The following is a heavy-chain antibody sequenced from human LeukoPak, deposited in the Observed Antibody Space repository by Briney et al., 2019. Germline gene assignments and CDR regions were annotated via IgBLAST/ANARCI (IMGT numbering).Heavy chain of an antibody. Sequence: GGSLRLSCAASGFTFSSYGMHWVRQAPGKGLEWVAFIRYDGSNKYYADSVKGRFTISRDNSKNTLYLQMNSLRAEDTAVYYCAKDWGTVTTGLDYWGQGTLVTVSS. CDR2: IRYDGSNK. CDR3: AKDWGTVTTGLDY. V-gene: IGHV3-30*02. CDR1: GFTFSSYG. J-gene: IGHJ4*02. D-gene: IGHD4-17*01.